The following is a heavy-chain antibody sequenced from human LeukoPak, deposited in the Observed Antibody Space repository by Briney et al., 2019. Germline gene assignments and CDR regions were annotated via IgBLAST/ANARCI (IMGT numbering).Heavy chain of an antibody. D-gene: IGHD3-9*01. Sequence: ASVKVSCKASGYSFSRFGISWVRQAPGQGLEWMGWISGYGNTEHAHKVQDRVTMTTDTSTSTAYMELRGLTSDDTAVYYCARFGTGYLGYWGQGTLVTVSS. CDR3: ARFGTGYLGY. CDR2: ISGYGNT. J-gene: IGHJ4*02. V-gene: IGHV1-18*01. CDR1: GYSFSRFG.